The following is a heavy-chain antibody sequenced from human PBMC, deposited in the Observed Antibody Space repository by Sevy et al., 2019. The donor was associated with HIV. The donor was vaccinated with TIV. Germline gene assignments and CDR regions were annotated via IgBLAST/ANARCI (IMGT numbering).Heavy chain of an antibody. Sequence: GGSLRLSCAASGSTFSSYAMSWVCQAPGKGLEWVSAISGSGGSTYYADSVKGRFTISRDNSKNTLYLQMNSLRAEDTAVYYAAKDRLLWFREPSYGMDVWGQGTTVTVSS. D-gene: IGHD3-10*01. V-gene: IGHV3-23*01. CDR2: ISGSGGST. CDR3: AKDRLLWFREPSYGMDV. J-gene: IGHJ6*02. CDR1: GSTFSSYA.